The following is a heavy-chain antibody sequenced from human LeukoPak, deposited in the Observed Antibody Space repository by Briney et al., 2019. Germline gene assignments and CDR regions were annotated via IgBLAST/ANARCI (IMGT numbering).Heavy chain of an antibody. J-gene: IGHJ5*02. Sequence: SVKVSCKASGGTFSSYAISWVRQAPGQGLEWMGRIIPIFGTANYAQKFQGRVTITTDESTSTACMELSSLRSEDTAVYYCARDFTMVVTLFDPWGQGTLVTVSS. CDR2: IIPIFGTA. V-gene: IGHV1-69*05. CDR3: ARDFTMVVTLFDP. CDR1: GGTFSSYA. D-gene: IGHD4-23*01.